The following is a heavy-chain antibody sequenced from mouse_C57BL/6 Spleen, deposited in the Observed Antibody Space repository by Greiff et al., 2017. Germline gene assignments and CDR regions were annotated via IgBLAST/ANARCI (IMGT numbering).Heavy chain of an antibody. J-gene: IGHJ3*01. CDR2: ISNGGGST. V-gene: IGHV5-12*01. Sequence: EVQGLQSGGGLVQPGGSLKLSCAASGYTFSDYYMYWVRQTPEQRLEWVAYISNGGGSTYYPDNVKGRFTLTRDTAENTLYLQMSRLKSEDTAMDYCARREDYVGLAYWGQGTLVTVSA. CDR3: ARREDYVGLAY. CDR1: GYTFSDYY. D-gene: IGHD1-1*01.